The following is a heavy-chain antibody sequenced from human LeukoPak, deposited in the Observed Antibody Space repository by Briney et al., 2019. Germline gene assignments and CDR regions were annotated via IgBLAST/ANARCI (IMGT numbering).Heavy chain of an antibody. CDR1: GGTFSSYA. Sequence: SVKVSCKASGGTFSSYAISWVRQAPGQGLKWMGGIIPIFGTANYAQKFQGRVTITADKSTNTAYIELRSLRSEETAVYYCASTQGIAARPLTAFDIWGQGTMVTVSS. CDR2: IIPIFGTA. V-gene: IGHV1-69*06. J-gene: IGHJ3*02. CDR3: ASTQGIAARPLTAFDI. D-gene: IGHD6-6*01.